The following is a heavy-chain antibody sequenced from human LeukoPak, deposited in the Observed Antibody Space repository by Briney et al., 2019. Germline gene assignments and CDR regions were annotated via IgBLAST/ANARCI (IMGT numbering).Heavy chain of an antibody. D-gene: IGHD3-10*01. V-gene: IGHV3-23*01. CDR1: GFTFSSYA. J-gene: IGHJ4*02. CDR3: AKEVDYYGSGSYHFDY. Sequence: GGSLRLSCAASGFTFSSYAMSWVRQAPGKGLEWVSAFSGGSGSTYYADSVKGRFTISRDNSNNTLYLRMNSLRAEDTAVYYCAKEVDYYGSGSYHFDYWGQGTLVTVSS. CDR2: FSGGSGST.